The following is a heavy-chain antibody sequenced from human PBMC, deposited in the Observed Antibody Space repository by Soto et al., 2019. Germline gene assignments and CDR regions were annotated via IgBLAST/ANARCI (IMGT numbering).Heavy chain of an antibody. D-gene: IGHD6-19*01. J-gene: IGHJ6*02. V-gene: IGHV3-30*18. CDR3: AKGSGWYYYYYGMDV. Sequence: PGGSLILSCAASGFPFSSYGMHWVRPAPGKGLEWVAVISYDGSNKYYADSVKGRFTISRDNSKNTLYLQMNSRRAEDTAVYYCAKGSGWYYYYYGMDVWGQGTTGTV. CDR1: GFPFSSYG. CDR2: ISYDGSNK.